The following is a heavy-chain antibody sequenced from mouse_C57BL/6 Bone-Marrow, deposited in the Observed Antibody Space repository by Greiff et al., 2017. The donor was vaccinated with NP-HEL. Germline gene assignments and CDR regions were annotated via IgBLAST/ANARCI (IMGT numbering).Heavy chain of an antibody. V-gene: IGHV5-6*01. J-gene: IGHJ3*01. CDR1: GFTFSSYG. Sequence: EVMLVESGGDLVKPGGSLKLSCAASGFTFSSYGMSWVRQTPDKRLEWVATISSGGSYTYYPDSVKGRFTISRENAKNTLYLQMSSLKYEDTAMYYCASPYDYDVAWFAYWGQGTLVTVSA. D-gene: IGHD2-4*01. CDR2: ISSGGSYT. CDR3: ASPYDYDVAWFAY.